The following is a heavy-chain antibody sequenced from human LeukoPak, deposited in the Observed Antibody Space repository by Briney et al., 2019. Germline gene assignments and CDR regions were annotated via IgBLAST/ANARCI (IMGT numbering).Heavy chain of an antibody. CDR2: ISGSGGST. CDR3: AKVFGLMLLQGLVTN. CDR1: GFTFSSYA. D-gene: IGHD3/OR15-3a*01. Sequence: GGSLRLSCTASGFTFSSYAMSWVRQAPGKGLEWVSAISGSGGSTYYADSVKGRFTISRDNSKNTLYLQMNSLRAEDTAVYYCAKVFGLMLLQGLVTNWGQGTLVTVSS. V-gene: IGHV3-23*01. J-gene: IGHJ4*02.